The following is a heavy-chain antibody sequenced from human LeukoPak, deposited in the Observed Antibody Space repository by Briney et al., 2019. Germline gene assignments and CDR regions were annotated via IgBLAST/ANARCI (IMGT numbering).Heavy chain of an antibody. D-gene: IGHD2-15*01. CDR3: ARGGWSLDY. CDR1: GASINNYY. J-gene: IGHJ4*02. V-gene: IGHV4-59*01. Sequence: SETLSLTCTVSGASINNYYWSWIRQPPRKGLEWIGYIYYSGSTNYNPSLKSRVTISVDTSKNQFSLKLSSVTAADTAIYCCARGGWSLDYWGQGTLVTVSS. CDR2: IYYSGST.